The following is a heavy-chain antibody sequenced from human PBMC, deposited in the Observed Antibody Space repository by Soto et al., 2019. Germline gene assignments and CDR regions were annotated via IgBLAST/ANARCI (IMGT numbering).Heavy chain of an antibody. CDR3: AREDDMDGMDV. CDR1: GFTFSSYA. D-gene: IGHD3-9*01. V-gene: IGHV3-30-3*01. Sequence: GGSLRLSCAASGFTFSSYAMHWVRQAPGKGLEWVAVISYDGSNKYYADSVKGRFTISRDNSKNTLYLQMNSLRAEDTAVYYCAREDDMDGMDVWGQGTTVTVSS. CDR2: ISYDGSNK. J-gene: IGHJ6*02.